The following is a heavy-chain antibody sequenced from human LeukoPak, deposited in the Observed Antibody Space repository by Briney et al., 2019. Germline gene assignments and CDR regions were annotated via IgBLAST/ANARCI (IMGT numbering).Heavy chain of an antibody. CDR3: ARGGKLEPTAMPT. J-gene: IGHJ5*02. V-gene: IGHV3-74*01. Sequence: GGSLRLSCVASGFTFRTYWMHWVRQVPGKGPVWLSRINPDGSSTTYADSVKGRFTISRDNAKNMLYLQINSLRVEDTAIYSCARGGKLEPTAMPTWGQGSLVVVSS. CDR2: INPDGSST. D-gene: IGHD2-2*01. CDR1: GFTFRTYW.